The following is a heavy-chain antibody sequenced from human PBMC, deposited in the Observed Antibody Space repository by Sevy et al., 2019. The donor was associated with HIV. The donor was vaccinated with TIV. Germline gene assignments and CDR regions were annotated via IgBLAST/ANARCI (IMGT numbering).Heavy chain of an antibody. D-gene: IGHD2-2*01. CDR2: VSVRSGST. CDR3: AKDQGQLLQYYFDY. J-gene: IGHJ4*02. Sequence: GGPLRLSCAASGFTFSSYAMSWVRQAPGKGLEWVSGVSVRSGSTYYADSVKGRFTISRDNSKNTLYLDMNSLRAEDTAIYYCAKDQGQLLQYYFDYWGQGTLVTVSS. V-gene: IGHV3-23*01. CDR1: GFTFSSYA.